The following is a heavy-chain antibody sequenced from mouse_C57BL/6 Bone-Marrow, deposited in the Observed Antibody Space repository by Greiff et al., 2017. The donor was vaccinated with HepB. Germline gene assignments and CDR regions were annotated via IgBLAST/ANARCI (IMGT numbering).Heavy chain of an antibody. V-gene: IGHV1-64*01. CDR2: IHPNSGST. Sequence: QVQLKQPGAELVKPGASVKLSCKASGYTFTSYWMHWVKQRPGQGLEWIGMIHPNSGSTNYNEKFKSKATLTVDKSSSTAYMQLSSLTSEDSAVYYCAPLLYHPIFFAYWGQGTLVTVSA. D-gene: IGHD2-1*01. J-gene: IGHJ3*01. CDR1: GYTFTSYW. CDR3: APLLYHPIFFAY.